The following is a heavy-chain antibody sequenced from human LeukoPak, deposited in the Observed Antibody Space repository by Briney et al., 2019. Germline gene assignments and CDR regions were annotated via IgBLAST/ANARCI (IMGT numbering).Heavy chain of an antibody. CDR2: ISGSGGST. CDR1: GFTFSSYA. D-gene: IGHD3-10*01. V-gene: IGHV3-23*01. J-gene: IGHJ4*02. CDR3: AKDGMVRGQYFDY. Sequence: GGSLRLSCAASGFTFSSYAMSWVRQAPGKGREGVSAISGSGGSTYYADSVKGRLNISRDNSKNPLYLKRNSLRAEDTAVYYCAKDGMVRGQYFDYWGQGPLVTVSS.